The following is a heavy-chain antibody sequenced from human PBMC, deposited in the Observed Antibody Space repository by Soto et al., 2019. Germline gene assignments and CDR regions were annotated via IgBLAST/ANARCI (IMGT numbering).Heavy chain of an antibody. CDR3: ARVSSSWYYYYYGMDV. CDR2: IWYDGSNK. V-gene: IGHV3-33*01. Sequence: GESLKISCAASGFTFSSYGMHWVRQAPGKGLEWVAVIWYDGSNKYYADSVKGRFTISRDNSKNTLYLQMNSLRAEDTAVYYCARVSSSWYYYYYGMDVWGQGTTVTVSS. D-gene: IGHD6-13*01. J-gene: IGHJ6*02. CDR1: GFTFSSYG.